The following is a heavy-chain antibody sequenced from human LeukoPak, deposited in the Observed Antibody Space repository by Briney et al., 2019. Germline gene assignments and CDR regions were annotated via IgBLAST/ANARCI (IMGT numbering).Heavy chain of an antibody. D-gene: IGHD3-3*01. V-gene: IGHV3-7*05. CDR1: GFTFSSSW. J-gene: IGHJ4*02. CDR3: ARDKDYTFDY. Sequence: PGGSLILSCAAAGFTFSSSWMSWVRQAPGGGLEWVATIKPDGCEGSYVDSVKGRFTISRDNTKNSLFLQMISLRAEDTAVYYCARDKDYTFDYWGQGTLVTVSS. CDR2: IKPDGCEG.